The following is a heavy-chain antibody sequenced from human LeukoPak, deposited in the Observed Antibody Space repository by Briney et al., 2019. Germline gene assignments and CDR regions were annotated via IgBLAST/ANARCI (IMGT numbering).Heavy chain of an antibody. D-gene: IGHD6-19*01. V-gene: IGHV3-43*02. CDR3: ARDKETSGWLN. Sequence: TGGSLRLSCAASGFTFDDYAMHWVRQAPGEGLEWVSFITGDGGGTYYADSVKGRFTISRDNGKHSLYLLMNSLRTEDTAFYYCARDKETSGWLNWGQGTLVTVSS. J-gene: IGHJ4*02. CDR2: ITGDGGGT. CDR1: GFTFDDYA.